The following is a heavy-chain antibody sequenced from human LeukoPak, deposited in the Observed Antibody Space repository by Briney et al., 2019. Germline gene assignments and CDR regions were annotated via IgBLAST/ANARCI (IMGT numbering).Heavy chain of an antibody. CDR1: GFTFSSYA. J-gene: IGHJ4*02. V-gene: IGHV3-30-3*01. D-gene: IGHD4-17*01. Sequence: GGSLRLSCAASGFTFSSYAMHWVRQAPGKGLEWVAAISYDGSNKYYADSVKGRFTISRDNSKNTLYLQMNSLRAEDTAVYYCAEPYGDYVGYWGQGTLVTVSS. CDR3: AEPYGDYVGY. CDR2: ISYDGSNK.